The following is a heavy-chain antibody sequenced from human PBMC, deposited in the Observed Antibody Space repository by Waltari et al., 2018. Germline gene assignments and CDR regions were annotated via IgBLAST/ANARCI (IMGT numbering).Heavy chain of an antibody. J-gene: IGHJ6*02. V-gene: IGHV1-69*13. Sequence: QVQLVQSGAEVKKPGSSVKVSCKASGGTFSSYAISWVRQAPGQGLEWMGGIIPIFGTANYAQKFQGRVTITADESTSTAYMELSSLRSEDTAVYYCARGTDGYNYYYYYYGMDVWGQGTTVTVSS. CDR2: IIPIFGTA. CDR1: GGTFSSYA. D-gene: IGHD5-12*01. CDR3: ARGTDGYNYYYYYYGMDV.